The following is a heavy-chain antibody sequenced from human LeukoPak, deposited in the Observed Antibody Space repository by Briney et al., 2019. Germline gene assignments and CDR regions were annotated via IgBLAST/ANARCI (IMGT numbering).Heavy chain of an antibody. Sequence: ASVKVSCKASGGTFSSYAISWVRQAPGQGLEWMGGIIPIFGTANYAQKFQGRVTITADKSTSTAYMELSSLRSEDTAVYYCARVRGAAAGTGYYYYMDVWGKGTTVTVSS. D-gene: IGHD6-13*01. CDR3: ARVRGAAAGTGYYYYMDV. CDR2: IIPIFGTA. V-gene: IGHV1-69*06. CDR1: GGTFSSYA. J-gene: IGHJ6*03.